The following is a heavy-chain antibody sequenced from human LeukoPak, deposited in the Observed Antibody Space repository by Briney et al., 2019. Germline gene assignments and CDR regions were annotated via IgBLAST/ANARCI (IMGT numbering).Heavy chain of an antibody. CDR3: AKDGGLYFDWLTPWYFDL. D-gene: IGHD3-9*01. Sequence: ASVKVSCKASAYTFTGYYMHWVRQAPGQGLEWMGWINPNSGGTNYAQKFQGRVTMTRDTSISTAYMELSRLRSDDTAVYYCAKDGGLYFDWLTPWYFDLWGRGTLVTVSS. CDR2: INPNSGGT. V-gene: IGHV1-2*02. CDR1: AYTFTGYY. J-gene: IGHJ2*01.